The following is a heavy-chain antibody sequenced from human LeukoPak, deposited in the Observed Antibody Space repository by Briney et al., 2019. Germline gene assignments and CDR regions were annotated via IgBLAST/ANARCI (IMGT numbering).Heavy chain of an antibody. CDR2: IWYDGSNK. J-gene: IGHJ4*02. CDR3: ARGGRSPPTFDY. CDR1: GFTFSSYG. V-gene: IGHV3-33*01. D-gene: IGHD6-19*01. Sequence: PGGSLRLSCAASGFTFSSYGMHWVRQAPGKGLEWVAVIWYDGSNKYYADSVKGRFTISRDNSKNTLYLQMNSLRAEDTAVYYCARGGRSPPTFDYWGQGTLVTVSS.